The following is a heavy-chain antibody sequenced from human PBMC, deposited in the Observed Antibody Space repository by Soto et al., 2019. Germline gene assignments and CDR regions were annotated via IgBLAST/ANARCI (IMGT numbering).Heavy chain of an antibody. CDR2: IIPIFGTA. CDR3: ARGYLWTNGMDV. J-gene: IGHJ6*02. D-gene: IGHD3-10*01. V-gene: IGHV1-69*13. Sequence: SVKVSCKASGGTFSSYAISWVRQAPGQGLEWMGGIIPIFGTANYAQKFQGRVTITADEFTSTAYMELSSLRSEDTAVYYCARGYLWTNGMDVWGQGTTVTVSS. CDR1: GGTFSSYA.